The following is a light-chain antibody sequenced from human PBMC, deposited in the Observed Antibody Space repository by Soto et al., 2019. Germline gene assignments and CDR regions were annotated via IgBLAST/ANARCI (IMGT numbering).Light chain of an antibody. V-gene: IGLV1-47*01. CDR3: AAWDGSLSAWV. CDR2: RND. J-gene: IGLJ3*02. CDR1: TSNIGYNF. Sequence: QSVLTQPPSTTGTPGQRVTISCSGRTSNIGYNFVYWYQHLPGTAPKLLIYRNDERPSGVPDRFSGSKSGTSASLAISGLRSEVEADYYCAAWDGSLSAWVFGGGTKLTVL.